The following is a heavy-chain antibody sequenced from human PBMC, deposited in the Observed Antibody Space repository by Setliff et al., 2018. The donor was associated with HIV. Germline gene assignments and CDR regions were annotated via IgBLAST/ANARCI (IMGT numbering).Heavy chain of an antibody. CDR2: SSGNEKNM. CDR1: GFKFTSFS. Sequence: GGSLRLSCAASGFKFTSFSMNWVRQAPGKGLEWVSHSSGNEKNMDYADSVRGRFTIYKDNSKNTLFLKMNSLRAEDTAVYYCAKDRSNYYYYMDVWGKGTTVTVSS. V-gene: IGHV3-48*01. CDR3: AKDRSNYYYYMDV. J-gene: IGHJ6*03.